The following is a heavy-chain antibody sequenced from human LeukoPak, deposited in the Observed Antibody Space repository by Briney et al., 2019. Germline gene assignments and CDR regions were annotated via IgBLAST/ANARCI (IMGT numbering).Heavy chain of an antibody. CDR3: ASTITIFGVVTYYYYMHV. J-gene: IGHJ6*03. CDR2: INHSGST. D-gene: IGHD3-3*01. Sequence: PSETLSLTCAVYGGSFSGYYWSWIRQPPGKGLEWIGEINHSGSTNYNPSLKSRVTISVDTSKNQFSLKLSSVTAADTAVYYCASTITIFGVVTYYYYMHVWGKGTTVTVSS. V-gene: IGHV4-34*01. CDR1: GGSFSGYY.